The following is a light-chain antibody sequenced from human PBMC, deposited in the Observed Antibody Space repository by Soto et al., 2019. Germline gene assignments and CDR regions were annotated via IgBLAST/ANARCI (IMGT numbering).Light chain of an antibody. V-gene: IGKV3-20*01. Sequence: EIVLTQSPGTLSLSPGETATLSCRACQSVGRSHLPWYQPKPGQAPRLLIFARSGRPGNRTDRFSGSGSGTDFTLTISSMEPEDVAVYYCQQYDRSPYTFGQGTKVDIK. CDR2: ARS. CDR1: QSVGRSH. J-gene: IGKJ2*01. CDR3: QQYDRSPYT.